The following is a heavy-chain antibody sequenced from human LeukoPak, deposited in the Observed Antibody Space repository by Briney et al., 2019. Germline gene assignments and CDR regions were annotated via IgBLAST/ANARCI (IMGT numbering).Heavy chain of an antibody. V-gene: IGHV1-8*01. CDR1: GYTFTTYD. CDR2: MIPKSGNT. Sequence: ASVRVSCKASGYTFTTYDINWVRQAPGQGFEWMGWMIPKSGNTGYAQKFQGRVTMTRDTSINTAYMELSSLRSEDTAVYYCARGVIEVGQDYIDHWGQGTLVTVSS. D-gene: IGHD3-22*01. J-gene: IGHJ4*02. CDR3: ARGVIEVGQDYIDH.